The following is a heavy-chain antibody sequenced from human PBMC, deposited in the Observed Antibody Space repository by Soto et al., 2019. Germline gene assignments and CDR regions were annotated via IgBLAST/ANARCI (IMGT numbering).Heavy chain of an antibody. Sequence: SQTLSLTCVISGDSVFSNAACWNWIRQSPSRGLQWLGRLYYRSKWFQDYAASVESRMAIIPDSGRNQMCLQLINITPEDTAVYYCGSVHCSAGTCLDGLDFWGQGTTFTVSS. J-gene: IGHJ6*02. CDR1: GDSVFSNAAC. CDR3: GSVHCSAGTCLDGLDF. V-gene: IGHV6-1*01. D-gene: IGHD2-15*01. CDR2: LYYRSKWFQ.